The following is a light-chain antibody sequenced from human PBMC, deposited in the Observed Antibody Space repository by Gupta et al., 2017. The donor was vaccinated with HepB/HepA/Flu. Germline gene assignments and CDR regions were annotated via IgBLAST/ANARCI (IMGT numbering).Light chain of an antibody. J-gene: IGKJ1*01. V-gene: IGKV1-17*01. CDR2: AAS. CDR1: HDSRND. Sequence: DIQMTQAPSSMSGSVGDRVIITCRTSHDSRNDLVCYQQTPGTAPKRLYYAASSLESGVPSRFSSSGSGTEFTLTSSILQPEYFASYYRLHRNSYPWTFGQGTKVDIK. CDR3: LHRNSYPWT.